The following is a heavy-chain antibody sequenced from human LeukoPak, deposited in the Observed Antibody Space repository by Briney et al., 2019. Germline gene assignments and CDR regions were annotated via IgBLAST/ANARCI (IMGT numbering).Heavy chain of an antibody. D-gene: IGHD6-19*01. V-gene: IGHV4-61*01. CDR1: GGSVSSGSYY. J-gene: IGHJ4*02. Sequence: PSETLSLTCTVSGGSVSSGSYYWSWIRQPPGKGLEWIGYIYYSGSTNYNPFLKSRVTISVDTSKNQFSLKLSSVTAADTAVYYCARRVGFSGWYWGSIDYWGQGTLVTVSS. CDR2: IYYSGST. CDR3: ARRVGFSGWYWGSIDY.